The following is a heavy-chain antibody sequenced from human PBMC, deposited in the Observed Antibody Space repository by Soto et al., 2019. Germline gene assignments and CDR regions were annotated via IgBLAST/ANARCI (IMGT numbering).Heavy chain of an antibody. Sequence: GGSLRLSCVASGFNFDDSAMNWVRQVPGKGLEWVSGITWNSGHILYADSVKGRFTISRDNAKKSLYLELNSLRPEDTALYYCAKGRSSMIVVVMDYWGQGAPVTVSS. CDR3: AKGRSSMIVVVMDY. D-gene: IGHD3-22*01. CDR2: ITWNSGHI. CDR1: GFNFDDSA. J-gene: IGHJ4*02. V-gene: IGHV3-9*01.